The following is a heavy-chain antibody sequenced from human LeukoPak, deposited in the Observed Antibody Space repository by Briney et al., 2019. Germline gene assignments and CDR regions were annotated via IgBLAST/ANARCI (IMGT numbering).Heavy chain of an antibody. CDR3: TGHHQAYSRTY. J-gene: IGHJ4*02. CDR1: EFTFSTYW. D-gene: IGHD4-11*01. V-gene: IGHV3-74*01. CDR2: INSDASST. Sequence: GGSLRLSCAASEFTFSTYWMHWVRQAPGKGLVWVSRINSDASSTTYADSVKGRFTISRDNAKDTLYLQMNSLRAEDTAVYYCTGHHQAYSRTYWGQGTLVTVSS.